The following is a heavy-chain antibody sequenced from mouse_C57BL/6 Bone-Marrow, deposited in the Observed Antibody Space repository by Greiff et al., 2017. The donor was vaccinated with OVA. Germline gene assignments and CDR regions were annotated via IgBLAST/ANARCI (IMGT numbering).Heavy chain of an antibody. CDR2: ISSGSSTI. J-gene: IGHJ4*01. CDR3: ARESSFYAMDY. CDR1: GFTFSDYG. D-gene: IGHD1-1*01. Sequence: EVKVVESGGGLVKPGGSLKLSCAASGFTFSDYGMHWVRQAPEKGLEWVAYISSGSSTIYYADTVKGRFTISRDNAKNTLFLQMTSLRSEDTAMDYCARESSFYAMDYWGQGTSVTVSS. V-gene: IGHV5-17*01.